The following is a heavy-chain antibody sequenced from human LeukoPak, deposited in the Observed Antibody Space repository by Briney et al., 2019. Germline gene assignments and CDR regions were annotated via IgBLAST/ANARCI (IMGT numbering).Heavy chain of an antibody. CDR3: AKDSVYGDYPGDAFDI. CDR2: ISWNSGSI. V-gene: IGHV3-9*01. J-gene: IGHJ3*02. Sequence: PGRSLRLSCAASGFTFDDYAMHWVRQAPGKGLEWVSGISWNSGSIGYADSVKGRFTISRDNAKNSLYLQMNSLRDEDTALYYCAKDSVYGDYPGDAFDIWGQGTMVTVSS. CDR1: GFTFDDYA. D-gene: IGHD4-17*01.